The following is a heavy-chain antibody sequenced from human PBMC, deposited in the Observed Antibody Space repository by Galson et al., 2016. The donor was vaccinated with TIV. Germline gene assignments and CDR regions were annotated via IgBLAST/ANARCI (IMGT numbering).Heavy chain of an antibody. CDR1: GFTFETYA. V-gene: IGHV3-23*01. CDR3: AKGGSWYDY. CDR2: ISGSADRADRA. D-gene: IGHD6-13*01. J-gene: IGHJ4*02. Sequence: SLRLSCAVSGFTFETYAMTWVRQAPGKGLEWVSVISGSADRADRAYYADSVGGRFTISRDNSKNTVFLEMNSLTVEDTAVYYCAKGGSWYDYWGPGTLVTVSS.